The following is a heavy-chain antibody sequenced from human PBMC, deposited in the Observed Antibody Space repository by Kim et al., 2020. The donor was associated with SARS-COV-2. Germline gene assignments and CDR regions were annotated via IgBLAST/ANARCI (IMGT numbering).Heavy chain of an antibody. CDR3: ARYDNSGYRAFDI. CDR2: IYYSGSA. J-gene: IGHJ3*02. Sequence: SETLSLTCNVSGGYMNNYYWGWVRQTPAKGLEWIGYIYYSGSARYNPSLKSRVTISVDTSKYQFSVQLTSVTAADTAVYYCARYDNSGYRAFDIWGQGTTVTVSS. CDR1: GGYMNNYY. D-gene: IGHD3-22*01. V-gene: IGHV4-59*13.